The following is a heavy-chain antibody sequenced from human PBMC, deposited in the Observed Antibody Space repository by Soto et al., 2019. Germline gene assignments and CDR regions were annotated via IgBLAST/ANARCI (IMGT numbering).Heavy chain of an antibody. D-gene: IGHD3-22*01. CDR1: GGSFSGYY. CDR2: INHSGST. Sequence: SETLSLTCAVYGGSFSGYYWSWIRQPPGKGLEWIGEINHSGSTNYNPSLKSRVTISVDTSKNQFSLKLSSVTAADTAVYYCATVEVYYYDSSGYRVVGYWGQGTLVTVSS. CDR3: ATVEVYYYDSSGYRVVGY. V-gene: IGHV4-34*01. J-gene: IGHJ4*02.